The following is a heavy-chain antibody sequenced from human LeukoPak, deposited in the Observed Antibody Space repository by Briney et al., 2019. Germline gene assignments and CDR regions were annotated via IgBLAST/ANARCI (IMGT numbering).Heavy chain of an antibody. J-gene: IGHJ4*02. D-gene: IGHD1-26*01. Sequence: PSETLSLTSAVYGGSFSGYYWSWIRQPPGKGLEWIGEINHSGSTNYSPSLKSRVTISVDTSKNQFSLKLSSVAASDTAVYYFARAASGSYFRYYDYWGQGTLVTVSS. CDR3: ARAASGSYFRYYDY. CDR1: GGSFSGYY. V-gene: IGHV4-34*01. CDR2: INHSGST.